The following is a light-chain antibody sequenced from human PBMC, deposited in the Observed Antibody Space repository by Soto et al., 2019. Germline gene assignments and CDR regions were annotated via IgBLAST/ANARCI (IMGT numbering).Light chain of an antibody. CDR1: QSIGKH. Sequence: DIQMTQSPSSLSASVGDTVTITWRASQSIGKHLNWYRQKPGKAPKFLIYAASSLQSGVPSRFSGSGSGTDFTLTVNSLQPEDFATYYCQQGYSSAITFGQGTRLEIK. V-gene: IGKV1-39*01. CDR3: QQGYSSAIT. J-gene: IGKJ5*01. CDR2: AAS.